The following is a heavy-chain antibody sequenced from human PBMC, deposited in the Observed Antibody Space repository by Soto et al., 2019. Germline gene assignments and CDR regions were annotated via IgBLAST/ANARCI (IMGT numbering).Heavy chain of an antibody. CDR2: ISYDGSNK. D-gene: IGHD1-26*01. V-gene: IGHV3-30*18. CDR1: GFTFSSYG. Sequence: GGSLRLSCAASGFTFSSYGMHWVRQAPGKGLEWVAVISYDGSNKYYADSVKGRFTISRDNSKNTLYLQMNSLRAEDTAVYYCANWDQPIFDYWGQGTLVTVSS. J-gene: IGHJ4*02. CDR3: ANWDQPIFDY.